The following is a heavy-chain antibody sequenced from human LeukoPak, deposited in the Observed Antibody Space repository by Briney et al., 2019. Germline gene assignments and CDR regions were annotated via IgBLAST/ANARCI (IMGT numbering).Heavy chain of an antibody. D-gene: IGHD6-13*01. CDR3: ARVSRGGITASWFDP. CDR2: IRSNTYGGST. Sequence: PGGSLRLSCEGSGFTFGDYGVGWFRQAPGKGLQWVTSIRSNTYGGSTEYVPSVKGRFTISRDDSNSIAYLQMNSLQAEDTAIYYCARVSRGGITASWFDPWGQGTLVTVSS. CDR1: GFTFGDYG. J-gene: IGHJ5*02. V-gene: IGHV3-49*03.